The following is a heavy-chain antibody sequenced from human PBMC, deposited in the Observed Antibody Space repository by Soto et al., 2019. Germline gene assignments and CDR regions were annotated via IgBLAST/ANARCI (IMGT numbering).Heavy chain of an antibody. J-gene: IGHJ4*02. Sequence: QVQLQQSGPGLVKPSQTLSLTCTVSGGSISTGGYYWTWIRQHPGKGLEWIGYIYYSGSTYYNPSLKGRVTISVDTSKNKFSLKQSSVTAADTAVYYCARGLSGTLLDNLGQGTLVTVSS. CDR3: ARGLSGTLLDN. D-gene: IGHD3-10*01. V-gene: IGHV4-31*03. CDR2: IYYSGST. CDR1: GGSISTGGYY.